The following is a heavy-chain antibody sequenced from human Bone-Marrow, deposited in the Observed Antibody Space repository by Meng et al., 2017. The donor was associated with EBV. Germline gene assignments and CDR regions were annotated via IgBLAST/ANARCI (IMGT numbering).Heavy chain of an antibody. CDR1: RYTFSDYS. CDR3: ARFGELFRNWFDP. J-gene: IGHJ5*02. V-gene: IGHV7-4-1*02. CDR2: INTNTGNP. Sequence: QWQLVQAGSELKKPGASVTVSCKASRYTFSDYSLNWVRQAPGQGLEWMGWINTNTGNPTYAQGFTGRFVFSLDTSVSTAYLQISSLKAEDTAVYYCARFGELFRNWFDPWGQGTLVTVSS. D-gene: IGHD3-10*01.